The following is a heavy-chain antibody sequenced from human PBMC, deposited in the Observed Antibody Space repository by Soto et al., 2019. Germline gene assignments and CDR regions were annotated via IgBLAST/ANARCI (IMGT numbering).Heavy chain of an antibody. Sequence: PSETLSLTCTVSGGSISSYYWSWIRQPPGKGLEWIGYIYYSGSTNYNPSLKSRVTISVDTSKNQFSLKLSSVTAAYTAVYYCVRATHYDFWSGYSEPYNWFDPWGQGTLVTVSS. CDR3: VRATHYDFWSGYSEPYNWFDP. J-gene: IGHJ5*02. CDR2: IYYSGST. CDR1: GGSISSYY. D-gene: IGHD3-3*01. V-gene: IGHV4-59*01.